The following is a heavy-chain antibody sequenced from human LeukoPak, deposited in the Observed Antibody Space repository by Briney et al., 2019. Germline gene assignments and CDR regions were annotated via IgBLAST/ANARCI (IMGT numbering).Heavy chain of an antibody. V-gene: IGHV3-21*01. CDR3: ARDRDYYDPCSFVPGAFDF. D-gene: IGHD3-22*01. CDR1: GFTFGSYN. CDR2: ISSSSRYF. J-gene: IGHJ3*01. Sequence: GGTLRLSCAASGFTFGSYNRNWVRQAPGKGLEWVSFISSSSRYFYYVDSVTGRFTISKDNDKNSLFLQMNSLRVEDTAVYYCARDRDYYDPCSFVPGAFDFWGHGTMVTVSS.